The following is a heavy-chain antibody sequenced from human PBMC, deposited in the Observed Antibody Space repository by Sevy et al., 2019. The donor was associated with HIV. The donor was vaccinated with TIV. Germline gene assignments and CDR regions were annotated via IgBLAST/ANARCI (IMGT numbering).Heavy chain of an antibody. CDR2: ISYDGSNK. D-gene: IGHD3-3*01. CDR1: GFTFSSYA. Sequence: GGSLRLSCAASGFTFSSYAMHWVRQAPGKGLEWVAVISYDGSNKYYADSVKGRFTISRDNSKNTLYLQMNSRRPEDTAGYYCARDYHYDFWSGYYTYYYYGMDVWGQGTTVTVSS. J-gene: IGHJ6*02. CDR3: ARDYHYDFWSGYYTYYYYGMDV. V-gene: IGHV3-30*04.